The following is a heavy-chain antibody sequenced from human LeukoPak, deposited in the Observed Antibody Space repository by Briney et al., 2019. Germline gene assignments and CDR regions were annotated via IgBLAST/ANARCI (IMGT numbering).Heavy chain of an antibody. CDR2: IRGDGRST. CDR1: GFPFSSYW. V-gene: IGHV3-74*01. CDR3: ARDYGYYYDSSGRNGNYGMDV. Sequence: GGSLRLSCVASGFPFSSYWMTWVRQAPGKGLVWVSRIRGDGRSTDYADSVKGRFTISRDNAKNTLYLQMNSLRAEDTAVYYCARDYGYYYDSSGRNGNYGMDVWGQGTTVTVSS. J-gene: IGHJ6*02. D-gene: IGHD3-22*01.